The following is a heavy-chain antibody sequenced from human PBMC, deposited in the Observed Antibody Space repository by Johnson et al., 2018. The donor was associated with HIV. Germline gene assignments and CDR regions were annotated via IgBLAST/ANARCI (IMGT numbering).Heavy chain of an antibody. V-gene: IGHV3-30*03. CDR2: ISYDGGNE. Sequence: QVQLVESGGGVVQPGRSLRLSCAASGFTFSNYGMHWVRQAPGKGLEWVAVISYDGGNEHYADSVKGRLTISRDNSKNTLYRQLDSLRAEDTAVDYCARGRDRAFDIWGQGTMVTVSS. CDR1: GFTFSNYG. CDR3: ARGRDRAFDI. J-gene: IGHJ3*02. D-gene: IGHD2-15*01.